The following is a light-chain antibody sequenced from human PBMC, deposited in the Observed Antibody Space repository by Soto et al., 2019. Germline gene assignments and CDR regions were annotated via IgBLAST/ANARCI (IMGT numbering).Light chain of an antibody. CDR1: SSDVGSYNH. CDR3: LSHTSSNTRV. Sequence: QSVLTQPASVSGSPGQSITISCTGTSSDVGSYNHVSWYQHHPGKAPKLIIFEVSNRPSGVSNRFSGSRSGNTASLTSSGLQAEDEGDYYCLSHTSSNTRVFGTGTKVTVL. CDR2: EVS. J-gene: IGLJ1*01. V-gene: IGLV2-14*01.